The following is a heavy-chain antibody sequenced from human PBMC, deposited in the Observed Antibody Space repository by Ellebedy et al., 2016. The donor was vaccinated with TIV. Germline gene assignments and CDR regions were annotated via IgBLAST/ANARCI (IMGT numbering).Heavy chain of an antibody. V-gene: IGHV1-69*04. CDR3: ARADLNLNADYYDSSGYGY. Sequence: AASVKVSCKASGGTFSSYAISWVRQAPGQGLEWMGRIIPILGIANYAQKFQGRVTITADKSTSTAYMELSSLRSEDTAVYYCARADLNLNADYYDSSGYGYWGQGTLVTVSS. CDR2: IIPILGIA. D-gene: IGHD3-22*01. CDR1: GGTFSSYA. J-gene: IGHJ4*02.